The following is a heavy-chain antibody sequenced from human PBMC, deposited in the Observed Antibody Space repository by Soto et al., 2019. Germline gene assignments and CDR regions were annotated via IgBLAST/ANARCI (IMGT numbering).Heavy chain of an antibody. CDR1: GGSISSSNW. CDR3: ARDLEERYWVATGINQGNY. CDR2: IYHSGST. V-gene: IGHV4-4*02. Sequence: QVQLQESGPGLVKPSGTLSLTCAVSGGSISSSNWWSWVRQPPGKGLEWIGEIYHSGSTNYNPSLKSRVTISVDKSKNQFSLKLSSVTAADTAVYYCARDLEERYWVATGINQGNYWGQGTLVTVSS. J-gene: IGHJ4*02. D-gene: IGHD5-12*01.